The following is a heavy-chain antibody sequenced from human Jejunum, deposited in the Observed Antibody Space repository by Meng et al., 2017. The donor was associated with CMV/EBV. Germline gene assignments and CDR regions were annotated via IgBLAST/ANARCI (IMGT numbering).Heavy chain of an antibody. Sequence: LSLPCAASGFNFKDYWMDWVRQAPGRGLEWVANIRYDGGERYYVNSVEGRFFIYRDNARNTLYLQMNSLRGDDSAIYYCTRALDYWGQGTPVTVSS. CDR2: IRYDGGER. V-gene: IGHV3-7*04. CDR1: GFNFKDYW. CDR3: TRALDY. J-gene: IGHJ4*02.